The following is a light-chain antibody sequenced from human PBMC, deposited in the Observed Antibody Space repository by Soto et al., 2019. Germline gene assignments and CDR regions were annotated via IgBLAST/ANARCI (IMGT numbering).Light chain of an antibody. CDR3: VSYTSSSTLVV. J-gene: IGLJ2*01. Sequence: QSVLTQPASVSGSPGQSITISCTGTSSDVGGYNYVSCYQQHTGNAPKLMIYEVSHRPSGVSNRFSGSKSGNTASLTISGLQAEDEADYYCVSYTSSSTLVVFGGGTKVTVL. V-gene: IGLV2-14*01. CDR2: EVS. CDR1: SSDVGGYNY.